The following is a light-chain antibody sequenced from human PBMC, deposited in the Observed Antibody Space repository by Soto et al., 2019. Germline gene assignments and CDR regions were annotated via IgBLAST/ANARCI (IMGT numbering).Light chain of an antibody. CDR3: SSYATSTTVL. V-gene: IGLV2-14*03. J-gene: IGLJ2*01. Sequence: QSALTQPASVSGSPGQSIIISCTGTSSDVGGYNYVSWYQQHPGRAPQLMIYDVSHRPSGVSNRFSGSRSGNTASLTISGLQDEDEADYYCSSYATSTTVLFGGGTKLTVL. CDR2: DVS. CDR1: SSDVGGYNY.